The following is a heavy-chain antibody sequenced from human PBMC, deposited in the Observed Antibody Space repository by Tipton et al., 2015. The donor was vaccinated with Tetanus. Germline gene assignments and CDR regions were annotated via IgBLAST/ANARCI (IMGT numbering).Heavy chain of an antibody. V-gene: IGHV1-69*01. CDR2: TAPISATA. CDR1: GGTFTNYA. Sequence: QVQLVQSGAEMKKPGSSVKVSCKASGGTFTNYALSWVRQAPGQGLEWMGGTAPISATAVYAQRFQGRLTITADESTGTAYMELNSLTFDDTALYYCTRDFKKTMGAAPSRDAFHIWGHGTMVIVSS. J-gene: IGHJ3*02. D-gene: IGHD1-26*01. CDR3: TRDFKKTMGAAPSRDAFHI.